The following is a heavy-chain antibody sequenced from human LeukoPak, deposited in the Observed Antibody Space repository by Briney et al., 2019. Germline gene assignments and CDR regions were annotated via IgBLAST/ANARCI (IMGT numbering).Heavy chain of an antibody. D-gene: IGHD5-18*01. CDR3: ARGAEYSYWPQNDY. V-gene: IGHV4-34*01. CDR1: GGSFSGYY. CDR2: INHSGST. J-gene: IGHJ4*02. Sequence: PSETLSLTCAVYGGSFSGYYWSWIRQPPGKGLEWIGEINHSGSTNYNPSLKSRVTISVDTSKNQFSLKLSSVTAADTAVYYCARGAEYSYWPQNDYWGQGTLVTVSS.